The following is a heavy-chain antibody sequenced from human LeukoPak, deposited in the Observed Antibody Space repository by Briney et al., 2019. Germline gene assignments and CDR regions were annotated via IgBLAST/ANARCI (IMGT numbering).Heavy chain of an antibody. D-gene: IGHD2-15*01. Sequence: GGSLRLSCAASGFTFSNAWMSWVRQAPGKGLEWVGRIKRKTDGGTTDYAAPVKGRFTISRDDSKNTLYLQMNSLKTEDTAVHYCTTEDIRVPSLWGPGTLVTVSS. CDR2: IKRKTDGGTT. CDR3: TTEDIRVPSL. V-gene: IGHV3-15*01. CDR1: GFTFSNAW. J-gene: IGHJ4*02.